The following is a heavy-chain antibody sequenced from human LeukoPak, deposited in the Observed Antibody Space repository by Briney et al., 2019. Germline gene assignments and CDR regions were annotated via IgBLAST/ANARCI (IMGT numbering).Heavy chain of an antibody. V-gene: IGHV3-15*01. CDR1: GFTFSNAW. J-gene: IGHJ4*02. Sequence: GGSLRLSCAASGFTFSNAWMSWVRQAPGKGREWVGRIKSKTDGGTTDYAAPVKGRFTISRNDSKNTLYLQMNSLKTEDTAVYYCFLIHPRARGYWGQGTLVTVSS. CDR3: FLIHPRARGY. CDR2: IKSKTDGGTT. D-gene: IGHD3-16*01.